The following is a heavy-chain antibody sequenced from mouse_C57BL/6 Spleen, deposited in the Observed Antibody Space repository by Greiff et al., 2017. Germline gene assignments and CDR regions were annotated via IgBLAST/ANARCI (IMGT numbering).Heavy chain of an antibody. V-gene: IGHV1-69*01. Sequence: QVQLQQPGAELVMPGASVKLSCKASGYTFTSYWMHWVKQRPGQGLEWIGEIDPSDSYTNYNQKFKGKSTLTVDKSSSTAYMQLSSLTSEDSAVYYCARPQEEYYFDYWGQGTTLTVSS. CDR3: ARPQEEYYFDY. CDR2: IDPSDSYT. J-gene: IGHJ2*01. CDR1: GYTFTSYW.